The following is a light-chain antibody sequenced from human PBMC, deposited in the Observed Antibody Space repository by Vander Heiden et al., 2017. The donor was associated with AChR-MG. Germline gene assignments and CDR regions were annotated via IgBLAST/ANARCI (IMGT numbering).Light chain of an antibody. CDR3: EPNGASPFT. CDR2: GTS. Sequence: EVVLTQSPGTLSLFPGERVTLSCRASQSVSSTYLAWYQQKPGQAPSLLIYGTSRRATGIPDRVSGSMSGTDFTLAISSLETEDFAVYYCEPNGASPFTFGGGTKVEIK. J-gene: IGKJ4*01. V-gene: IGKV3-20*01. CDR1: QSVSSTY.